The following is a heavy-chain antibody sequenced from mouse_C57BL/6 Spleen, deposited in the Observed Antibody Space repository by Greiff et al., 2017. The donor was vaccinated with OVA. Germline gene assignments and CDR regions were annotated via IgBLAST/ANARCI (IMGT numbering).Heavy chain of an antibody. CDR3: AREALYSNSPWFAY. D-gene: IGHD2-5*01. Sequence: VQLVESGPELVKPGASVKISCKASGYAFSSSWMNWVKQRPGKGLGWIGRIYPGDGDTNYNGKFKGKATLTADKSSSTAYMQLSSLTSEDSAVYFCAREALYSNSPWFAYWGQGTLVTVSA. CDR1: GYAFSSSW. CDR2: IYPGDGDT. J-gene: IGHJ3*01. V-gene: IGHV1-82*01.